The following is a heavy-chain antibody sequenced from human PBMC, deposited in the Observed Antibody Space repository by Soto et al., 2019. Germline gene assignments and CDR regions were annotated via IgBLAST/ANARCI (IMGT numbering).Heavy chain of an antibody. D-gene: IGHD1-26*01. V-gene: IGHV4-31*03. CDR2: IYYSGST. CDR1: GGSIGSGGYY. Sequence: SETLSLTCTVSGGSIGSGGYYWSWIRQHPGKGLEWIGYIYYSGSTYYNPSLKSRVTISVDTSKNQFSLKLSSVTAADTAVYYCARGVGATRASVYYYYGMDVWGQGTTVTVSS. CDR3: ARGVGATRASVYYYYGMDV. J-gene: IGHJ6*02.